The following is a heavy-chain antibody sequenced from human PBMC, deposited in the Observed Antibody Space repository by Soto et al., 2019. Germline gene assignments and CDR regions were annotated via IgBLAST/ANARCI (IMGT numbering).Heavy chain of an antibody. J-gene: IGHJ4*02. Sequence: SETLSLTCTVSGGSISSSSYYWGWIRQPPGKGLEWIGSIYYSGSTYYNPSLKSRVTISVDTSKNQFSLKLSSVTAADTAVYYCAREVAVAGTEWDYWGQGTLVTVSS. V-gene: IGHV4-39*01. CDR2: IYYSGST. CDR1: GGSISSSSYY. CDR3: AREVAVAGTEWDY. D-gene: IGHD6-19*01.